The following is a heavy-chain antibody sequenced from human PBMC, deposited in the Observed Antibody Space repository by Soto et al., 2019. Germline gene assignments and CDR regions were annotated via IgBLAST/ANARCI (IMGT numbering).Heavy chain of an antibody. V-gene: IGHV5-10-1*01. D-gene: IGHD3-22*01. Sequence: GESLKISCKGSGYSFTSYWISWVRQMPGKGLEWMGRIDPSDSYTNYSPSFKGHVTISADKSISTAYLQWSSLKASDTALYYCARQRDYYDSSGYYLDYWGQGTLVTVSS. CDR3: ARQRDYYDSSGYYLDY. J-gene: IGHJ4*02. CDR1: GYSFTSYW. CDR2: IDPSDSYT.